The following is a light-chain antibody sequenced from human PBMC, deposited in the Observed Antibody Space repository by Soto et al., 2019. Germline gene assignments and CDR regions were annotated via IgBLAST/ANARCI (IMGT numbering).Light chain of an antibody. Sequence: QSVLTQPPSASGTPGERFTISCSGTPSNIGSNYVYWYQQLPGTAPKLLIYRNNQRPSGVPDRFSGSKSGTSASLAISGLRSEDEADYYCAAWDDSLSGWVFGGGTKLTVL. CDR2: RNN. CDR1: PSNIGSNY. J-gene: IGLJ3*02. V-gene: IGLV1-47*01. CDR3: AAWDDSLSGWV.